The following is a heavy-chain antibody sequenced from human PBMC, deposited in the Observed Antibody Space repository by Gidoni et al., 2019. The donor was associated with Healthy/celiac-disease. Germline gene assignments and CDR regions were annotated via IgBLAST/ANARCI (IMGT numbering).Heavy chain of an antibody. J-gene: IGHJ4*02. CDR2: ISGSGGST. D-gene: IGHD3-10*01. CDR3: AKVHYYGSGEGY. V-gene: IGHV3-23*01. Sequence: EVQLLESGGGLVQPGGSLRLSCAASGFTFSSYAMGWVRQGPGKVLEWVSAISGSGGSTYYADSVKGRFTISRDNSKNTLYLQMNSLRAEDTAVYYCAKVHYYGSGEGYWGQGTLVTVSS. CDR1: GFTFSSYA.